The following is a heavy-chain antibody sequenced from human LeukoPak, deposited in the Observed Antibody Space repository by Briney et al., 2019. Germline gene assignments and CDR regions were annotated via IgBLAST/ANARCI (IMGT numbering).Heavy chain of an antibody. Sequence: SETLSLTCAVYGGSFSGYYWSWIRQPPGKGLEWIGEINHSGSTNYNPSPKSRVTISVDTSKNQFSLKLSSVTAADTAVYYCARDIGTCSSTSCYPPKYGMDVWGQGTTVTVSS. CDR2: INHSGST. CDR1: GGSFSGYY. CDR3: ARDIGTCSSTSCYPPKYGMDV. V-gene: IGHV4-34*01. D-gene: IGHD2-2*01. J-gene: IGHJ6*02.